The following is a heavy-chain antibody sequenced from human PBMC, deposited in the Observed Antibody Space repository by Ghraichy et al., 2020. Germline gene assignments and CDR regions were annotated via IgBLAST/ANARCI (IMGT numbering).Heavy chain of an antibody. CDR1: GSPFSSYA. D-gene: IGHD2-15*01. CDR3: AKAWGYCSAATCPSYNWFDP. CDR2: ISFSGANT. J-gene: IGHJ5*02. Sequence: GALNISCAASGSPFSSYAMSWVRQTPGKGLEWVSSISFSGANTYYAVSVKGRFTISRDNSKNTLYLQMNSLRADDTAVYYCAKAWGYCSAATCPSYNWFDPWGQGTLVTVSS. V-gene: IGHV3-23*01.